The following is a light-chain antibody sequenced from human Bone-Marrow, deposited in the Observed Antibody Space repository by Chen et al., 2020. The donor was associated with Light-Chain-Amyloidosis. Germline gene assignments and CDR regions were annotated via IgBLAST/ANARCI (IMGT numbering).Light chain of an antibody. V-gene: IGLV3-25*03. Sequence: SYELTQPPSVSVSPGQTARITCSGDDLPTKYAYWYQQKPGQAPVLVIHRDTERPSGISERFSGSSSGTTATLTISGVQAEYEADYHCQSADSSCTYEVIFGGGTKLTVL. CDR2: RDT. CDR3: QSADSSCTYEVI. J-gene: IGLJ2*01. CDR1: DLPTKY.